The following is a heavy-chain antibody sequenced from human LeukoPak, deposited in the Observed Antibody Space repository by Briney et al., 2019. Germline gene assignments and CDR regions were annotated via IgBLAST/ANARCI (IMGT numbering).Heavy chain of an antibody. CDR2: IYPDDSDT. D-gene: IGHD6-6*01. Sequence: GESLKISCKGSGYTFTNYWIGWVRQMPGKGLEWMGIIYPDDSDTRYSPSFRGQVTISADKSITTAYLQWNSLKASDTAIYYCASYRGSSGRHFDYWGQGTLVTVSS. J-gene: IGHJ4*02. CDR1: GYTFTNYW. CDR3: ASYRGSSGRHFDY. V-gene: IGHV5-51*01.